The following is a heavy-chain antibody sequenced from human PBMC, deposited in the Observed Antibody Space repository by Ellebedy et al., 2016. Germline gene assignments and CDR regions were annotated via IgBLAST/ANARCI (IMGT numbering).Heavy chain of an antibody. V-gene: IGHV3-30*18. CDR3: AKDGRYYGSGSYENYFFDY. D-gene: IGHD3-10*01. CDR2: ISYDGNNK. Sequence: GGSLRLXXAASGFSFSRYGVHWVRQAPGKGLEWVAFISYDGNNKYYADSVKGRFTISRDNSKNTLYLQMDNLRGDDTAVFHCAKDGRYYGSGSYENYFFDYWGQGTLVTVSS. J-gene: IGHJ4*02. CDR1: GFSFSRYG.